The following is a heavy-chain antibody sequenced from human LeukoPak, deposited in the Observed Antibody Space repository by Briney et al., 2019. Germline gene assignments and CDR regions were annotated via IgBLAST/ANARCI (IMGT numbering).Heavy chain of an antibody. D-gene: IGHD2-15*01. J-gene: IGHJ4*02. CDR3: ARARGYLDY. CDR2: INHSGST. CDR1: GGSFSGYY. V-gene: IGHV4-34*01. Sequence: PSETLSLTCAVYGGSFSGYYWSWIRQPPGKGLEWIGEINHSGSTNYNPSLKSRVTISVDTSKNQFSLKLSSVTAADTAVYYCARARGYLDYWGQGTLVTVSS.